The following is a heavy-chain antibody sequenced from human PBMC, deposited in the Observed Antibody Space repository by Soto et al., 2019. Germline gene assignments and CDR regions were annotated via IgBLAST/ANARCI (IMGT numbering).Heavy chain of an antibody. D-gene: IGHD2-2*02. CDR2: MNPNSGNT. V-gene: IGHV1-8*01. CDR1: GYTFTSYG. CDR3: ARVMLICSSTSCYSTAFDI. J-gene: IGHJ3*02. Sequence: ASVKVSCKASGYTFTSYGINWVRQATGQGLEWMGWMNPNSGNTGYAQKFQGRVTMTRNTSISTAYMELSSLRSEDTAVYYCARVMLICSSTSCYSTAFDIWGQGTMVTVSS.